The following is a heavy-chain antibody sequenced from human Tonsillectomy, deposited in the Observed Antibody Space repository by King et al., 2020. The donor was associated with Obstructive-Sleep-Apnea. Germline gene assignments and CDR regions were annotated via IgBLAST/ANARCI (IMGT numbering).Heavy chain of an antibody. D-gene: IGHD2-2*01. CDR2: IFSNDEK. CDR3: ARIGYCSSTSCLNYDY. V-gene: IGHV2-26*01. Sequence: TLKESGPVLVKPTETLTLTCTVSGFSLSNAGMSVSWIRQPPGKALELLAHIFSNDEKSYSTSLKIRLTISKDTSKSQVVLIMTNMDPVDTATYYCARIGYCSSTSCLNYDYWGQGTLVTVSS. CDR1: GFSLSNAGMS. J-gene: IGHJ4*02.